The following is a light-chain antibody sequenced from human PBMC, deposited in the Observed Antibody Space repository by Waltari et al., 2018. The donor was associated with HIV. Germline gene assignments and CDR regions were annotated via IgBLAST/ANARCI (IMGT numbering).Light chain of an antibody. CDR1: QSVGDN. CDR3: QQYRTWPPFT. Sequence: EVVVTQFPASVSVSPGEGVVLSCRTSQSVGDNLAWYRQTPGQPPTLLIYGESIRAPRVAEKLSGGGCGTDFTLTITSLCSEDFVLYYCQQYRTWPPFTFGPGTTVEVK. J-gene: IGKJ3*01. V-gene: IGKV3-15*01. CDR2: GES.